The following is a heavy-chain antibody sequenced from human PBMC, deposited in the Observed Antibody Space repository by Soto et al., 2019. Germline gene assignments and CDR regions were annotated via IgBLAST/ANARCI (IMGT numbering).Heavy chain of an antibody. V-gene: IGHV1-46*02. D-gene: IGHD3-22*01. CDR3: ARTSGYYLYDY. J-gene: IGHJ4*02. CDR2: IHPSGGGT. Sequence: GASVKVSCKPSGYTFNTYYLHWVRQAPGQALEWMGVIHPSGGGTTYAQKFLGRVTVTRDTSTSTVFMELSSLRSDDTAVYYCARTSGYYLYDYWGQGTLVTVSS. CDR1: GYTFNTYY.